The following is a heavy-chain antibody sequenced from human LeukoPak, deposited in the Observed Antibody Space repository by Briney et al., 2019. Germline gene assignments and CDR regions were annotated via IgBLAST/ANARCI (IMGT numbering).Heavy chain of an antibody. V-gene: IGHV1-3*01. CDR3: ATERLGDAWFDP. Sequence: ASVKVSYKASGYTLSGNVMHWVRQAPGQRLEWMGWINGANGDTKYSQRLQGRVTITRDTSANTVYMELNSRRFEDTAVYYCATERLGDAWFDPWGQGTLVTVSS. CDR2: INGANGDT. J-gene: IGHJ5*02. CDR1: GYTLSGNV. D-gene: IGHD3-10*01.